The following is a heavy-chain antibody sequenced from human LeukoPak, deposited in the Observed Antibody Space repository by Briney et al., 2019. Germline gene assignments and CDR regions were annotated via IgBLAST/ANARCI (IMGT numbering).Heavy chain of an antibody. V-gene: IGHV4-39*01. CDR2: IYYTGGP. CDR3: ARRISGSSTNWFDP. J-gene: IGHJ5*02. D-gene: IGHD1-26*01. CDR1: GFSLSTSGVG. Sequence: SGPTLVKPTQTLTLTCTFSGFSLSTSGVGVGGIRQPPGKGREWIGNIYYTGGPYYSPSLKSRVTISVDTSKNQLSLKLNSVTAADTAMYYCARRISGSSTNWFDPWGQGTLVTVSS.